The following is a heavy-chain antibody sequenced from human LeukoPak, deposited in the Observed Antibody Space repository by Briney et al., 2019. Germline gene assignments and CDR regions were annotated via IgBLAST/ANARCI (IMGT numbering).Heavy chain of an antibody. CDR1: GGTFSSYA. Sequence: SVKVSCKASGGTFSSYAISWVRRAPGQGLEWMGGIIPIFGTANYAQKFQGRVTITADESTSTAYMELSSLRSEDTAVYYCARYAVVGDGYKNLLDYWGQGTLVTVSS. J-gene: IGHJ4*02. CDR2: IIPIFGTA. V-gene: IGHV1-69*13. D-gene: IGHD5-24*01. CDR3: ARYAVVGDGYKNLLDY.